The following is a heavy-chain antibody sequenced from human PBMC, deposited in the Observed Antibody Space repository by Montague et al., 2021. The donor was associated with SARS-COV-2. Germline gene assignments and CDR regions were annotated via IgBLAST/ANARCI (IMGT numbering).Heavy chain of an antibody. CDR2: ISSSSSYI. D-gene: IGHD3-3*01. Sequence: SLRLSCAASGFTFSSYSMNWVRQAPAKGLEWVSSISSSSSYIYYADSVKGRFTISRDNAKNSLYLQMNSLRAEDTAVYYCARGYDFWSGGYYYYYGMDVWGQGTTVTVSS. V-gene: IGHV3-21*01. CDR3: ARGYDFWSGGYYYYYGMDV. CDR1: GFTFSSYS. J-gene: IGHJ6*02.